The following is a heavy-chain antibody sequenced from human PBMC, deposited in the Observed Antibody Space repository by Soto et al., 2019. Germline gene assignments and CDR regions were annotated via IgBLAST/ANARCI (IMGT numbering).Heavy chain of an antibody. J-gene: IGHJ4*02. CDR3: ARANSGGETFYYDSSGYLDY. D-gene: IGHD3-22*01. CDR2: IYYSGST. V-gene: IGHV4-30-4*01. CDR1: GGSISSGDYY. Sequence: SETLSLTCTVSGGSISSGDYYWSWIRQPPGKGLEWIGYIYYSGSTYYNPSLKSRVTISVDTSKNQFSLKLSSVTAADTAVYYCARANSGGETFYYDSSGYLDYWGQGTLVTVSS.